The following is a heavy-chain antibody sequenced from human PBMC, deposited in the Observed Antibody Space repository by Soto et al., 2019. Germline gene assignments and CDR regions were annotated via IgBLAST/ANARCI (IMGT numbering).Heavy chain of an antibody. V-gene: IGHV3-48*03. CDR3: VRDTMRASAAATLDC. D-gene: IGHD6-13*01. Sequence: EVQLVESGGGLVQPGGSLRLSCAASGFTFSTYEFNWVRQAPGRGLEWISYISVSGNIIKYADSVKGRFTISRDNAESSLHLHMSSLRVDDTAVYFCVRDTMRASAAATLDCWGQGTQVIVSS. CDR1: GFTFSTYE. CDR2: ISVSGNII. J-gene: IGHJ4*02.